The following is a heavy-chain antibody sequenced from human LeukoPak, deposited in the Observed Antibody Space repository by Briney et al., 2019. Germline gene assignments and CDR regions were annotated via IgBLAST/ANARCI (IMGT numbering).Heavy chain of an antibody. CDR1: SGSISSYY. V-gene: IGHV4-4*07. Sequence: PSETLSLTCTVSSGSISSYYWSWIRQPAGKGLEWIGRIYTSGSTNYNPSLKGRVTMSVDTSKNQFSLKLSSVTAADTAVYYCARDIVGATVDDAFDIWGQGTMVTVSS. J-gene: IGHJ3*02. CDR2: IYTSGST. CDR3: ARDIVGATVDDAFDI. D-gene: IGHD1-26*01.